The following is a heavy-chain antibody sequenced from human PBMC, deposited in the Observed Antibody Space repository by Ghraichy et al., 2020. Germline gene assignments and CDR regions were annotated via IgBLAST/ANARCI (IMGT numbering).Heavy chain of an antibody. D-gene: IGHD2-8*01. V-gene: IGHV3-33*01. J-gene: IGHJ6*02. CDR3: ARDSLTGCTNGVCYHIYYYGMDV. Sequence: GGSLRLSCAASGFTFSSYGMHWVRQAPGKGLEWVAVIWYDGSNKYYADSVKGRFTISRDNSKNTLYLQMNSLRAEDTAVYYCARDSLTGCTNGVCYHIYYYGMDVWGQGTTVTVSS. CDR1: GFTFSSYG. CDR2: IWYDGSNK.